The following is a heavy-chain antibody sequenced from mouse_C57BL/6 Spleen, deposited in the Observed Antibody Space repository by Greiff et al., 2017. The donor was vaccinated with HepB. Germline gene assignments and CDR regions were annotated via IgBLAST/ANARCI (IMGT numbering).Heavy chain of an antibody. CDR3: ARRGPLYYYAMDY. V-gene: IGHV5-9*01. Sequence: EVQLQESGGGLVKPGGSLKLSCAASGFTFSSYTMSWVRQTPEKRLEWVATISGGGGNTYYPDSVKGRFTISRDNAKNTQYLQMSSLRSEDTALYYCARRGPLYYYAMDYWGQGTSVTVSS. D-gene: IGHD3-3*01. CDR2: ISGGGGNT. J-gene: IGHJ4*01. CDR1: GFTFSSYT.